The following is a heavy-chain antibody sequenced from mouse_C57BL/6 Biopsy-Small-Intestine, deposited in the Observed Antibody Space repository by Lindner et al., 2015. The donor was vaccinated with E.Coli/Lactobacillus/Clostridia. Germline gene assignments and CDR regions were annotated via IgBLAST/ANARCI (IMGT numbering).Heavy chain of an antibody. J-gene: IGHJ3*01. V-gene: IGHV14-4*01. CDR2: IDPENGDT. CDR3: TGGGAWFAY. Sequence: VQLQESGAELVRPGASVKLSCTASGFNIKDDYMHWVKQRPEQGLEWIGWIDPENGDTEYASKFQGKATITAETSSNTAYLQLSSLTSEDTAVYYCTGGGAWFAYWGQGTLVTVSA. CDR1: GFNIKDDY.